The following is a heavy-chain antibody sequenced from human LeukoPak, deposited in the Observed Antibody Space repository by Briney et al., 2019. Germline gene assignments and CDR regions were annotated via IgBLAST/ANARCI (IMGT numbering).Heavy chain of an antibody. CDR3: ARGDVESGSGFDP. D-gene: IGHD1-1*01. J-gene: IGHJ5*02. CDR2: IYSGGST. Sequence: PGGSLRLSCAASGFTFSSYTMSWVRQAPGKGLEWVSGIYSGGSTYYADSVTGRFTISRDNSKNTLYLQMNSLRAEDTAAYYCARGDVESGSGFDPWGQGTLVTVSS. CDR1: GFTFSSYT. V-gene: IGHV3-66*02.